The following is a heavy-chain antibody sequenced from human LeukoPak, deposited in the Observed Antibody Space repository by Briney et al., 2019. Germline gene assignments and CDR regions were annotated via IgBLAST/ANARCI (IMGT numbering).Heavy chain of an antibody. Sequence: GGSLRLSCAASGFTFSRFWMHWVRQAPGKGLVWVSRINTDASNTIYADSVKGRFTISRDNAKNTLYLQMNSLRAEDTAVYYCARDQSIAGPTTADYWGQGTLVTVSS. CDR3: ARDQSIAGPTTADY. CDR1: GFTFSRFW. CDR2: INTDASNT. J-gene: IGHJ4*02. D-gene: IGHD1-26*01. V-gene: IGHV3-74*01.